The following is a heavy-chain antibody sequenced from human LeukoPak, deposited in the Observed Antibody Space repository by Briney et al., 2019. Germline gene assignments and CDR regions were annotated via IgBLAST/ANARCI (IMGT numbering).Heavy chain of an antibody. Sequence: GASVKVSCKASGYTFTSYAMHWVRQAPGHRLEWMGWINAGNGDTRYSQKFQDRVTFNRDTSASTAYMELSSLRSEDTAVYYCARYTSSSPGWFAPWGQGTLVTVSS. J-gene: IGHJ5*02. CDR3: ARYTSSSPGWFAP. V-gene: IGHV1-3*01. CDR2: INAGNGDT. D-gene: IGHD6-13*01. CDR1: GYTFTSYA.